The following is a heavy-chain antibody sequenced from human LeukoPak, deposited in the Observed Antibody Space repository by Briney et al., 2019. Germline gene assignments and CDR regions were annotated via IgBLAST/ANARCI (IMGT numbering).Heavy chain of an antibody. Sequence: SQTLSLTCTVSGGSISSGGYYWSWIRQHPGKGLEWIGYIYYSGSTYYNPSLKSRVTISVDTSKNQFSLKLSSVTAADTAVYYCARVRYYDSSGYYSSYFDYWGQGTLVTVSS. D-gene: IGHD3-22*01. J-gene: IGHJ4*02. CDR2: IYYSGST. V-gene: IGHV4-31*03. CDR1: GGSISSGGYY. CDR3: ARVRYYDSSGYYSSYFDY.